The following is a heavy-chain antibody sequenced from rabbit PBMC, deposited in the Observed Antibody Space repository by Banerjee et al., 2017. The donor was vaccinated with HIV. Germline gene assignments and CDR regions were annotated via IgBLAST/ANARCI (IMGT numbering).Heavy chain of an antibody. CDR1: GFDFTTYY. Sequence: QELVESGGGLVQPGESLKLSCKASGFDFTTYYMSWVRQAPGKGLEWIACIYAGSSGSTYYASWAKGRFTISKTSSTTVTLQMTSLTAADTATYFCARGSGDAGYGYALWGPGTLVTVS. V-gene: IGHV1S40*01. D-gene: IGHD6-1*01. CDR3: ARGSGDAGYGYAL. CDR2: IYAGSSGST. J-gene: IGHJ6*01.